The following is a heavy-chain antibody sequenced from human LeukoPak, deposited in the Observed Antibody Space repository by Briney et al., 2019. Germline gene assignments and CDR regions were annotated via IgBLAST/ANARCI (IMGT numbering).Heavy chain of an antibody. V-gene: IGHV1-8*01. CDR3: ARGFYYYGLDV. CDR1: GYTFTRYD. Sequence: VASVKVSSKASGYTFTRYDINWVRPAPGQGLEWLGWMNPNNGNTGYAQKFQGRVTMTRSTSIDTAYMELNTLTSDDTAAYYCARGFYYYGLDVWGQGTTVTVSS. CDR2: MNPNNGNT. J-gene: IGHJ6*02.